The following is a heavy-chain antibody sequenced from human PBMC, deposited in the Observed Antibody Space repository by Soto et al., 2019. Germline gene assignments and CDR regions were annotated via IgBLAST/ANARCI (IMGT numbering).Heavy chain of an antibody. CDR1: GFTFSDYY. Sequence: GGSLRLSCAASGFTFSDYYMSWIRQAPGKGLEWVSDIGNNGSNKYYADSVKGRFTISRDNSKNTLYLQMNSLRAEDTAVYYCAKNGGGDWEDAFDIWGQGTMVTVSS. J-gene: IGHJ3*02. D-gene: IGHD2-21*02. CDR2: IGNNGSNK. V-gene: IGHV3-30*18. CDR3: AKNGGGDWEDAFDI.